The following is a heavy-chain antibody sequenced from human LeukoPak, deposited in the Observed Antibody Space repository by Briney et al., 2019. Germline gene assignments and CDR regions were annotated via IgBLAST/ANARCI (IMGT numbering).Heavy chain of an antibody. J-gene: IGHJ5*01. CDR2: ISAYNGNT. CDR3: ARVFYYDTSGHNWFDS. CDR1: GGTFSSYA. V-gene: IGHV1-18*01. Sequence: GASVKVSCKASGGTFSSYAISWVRQAPGQGLEWMGWISAYNGNTNYAQKLQGRVTMTTDTSTSTAYMELRSLRSDDTAVYYCARVFYYDTSGHNWFDSWGQGTLVTVSS. D-gene: IGHD3-22*01.